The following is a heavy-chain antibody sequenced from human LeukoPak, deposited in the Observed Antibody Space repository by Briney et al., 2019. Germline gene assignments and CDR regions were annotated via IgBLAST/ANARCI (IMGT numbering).Heavy chain of an antibody. V-gene: IGHV4-59*11. D-gene: IGHD2-2*01. CDR3: ARYIVVVPDHYYMDV. CDR2: IYYGGST. CDR1: GASISSHY. Sequence: PSETLSLTCTVSGASISSHYWSWIRQPPGKGLEWIGYIYYGGSTNYNPSLKSRVTISVDTSKTHFSLKLSSVTAADTAVYYCARYIVVVPDHYYMDVWGKGTTVTVSS. J-gene: IGHJ6*03.